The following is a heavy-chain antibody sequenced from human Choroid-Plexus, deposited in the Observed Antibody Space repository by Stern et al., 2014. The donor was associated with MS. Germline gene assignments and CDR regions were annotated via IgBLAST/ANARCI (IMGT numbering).Heavy chain of an antibody. CDR3: AKDRQYLTYFFDH. D-gene: IGHD2/OR15-2a*01. CDR1: GFTFGSCA. CDR2: VSYDGSNK. V-gene: IGHV3-30*18. J-gene: IGHJ5*02. Sequence: VQLVESGGGVVQPGGPLRLSCVASGFTFGSCAMHWVRQAPGKGRGWGAGVSYDGSNKYYADSVKGRFTISRDNSQNTLYMQMSSLRPEDTAVYYCAKDRQYLTYFFDHWGQGSLVTVSS.